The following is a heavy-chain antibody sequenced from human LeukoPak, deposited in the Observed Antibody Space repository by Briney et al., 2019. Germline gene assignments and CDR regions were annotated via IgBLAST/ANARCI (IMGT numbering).Heavy chain of an antibody. D-gene: IGHD6-19*01. CDR2: INPNSGGT. V-gene: IGHV1-2*02. CDR3: ARDVVQGSGWYGYYYYYMDV. CDR1: GYTFTGYY. Sequence: ASVKVSCKASGYTFTGYYMHWVRQAPGQGLEWMGWINPNSGGTNYAQKFQGRVTMTRDTSISTAYMELSRLRSDDTAVYYFARDVVQGSGWYGYYYYYMDVWGKGTTVTISS. J-gene: IGHJ6*03.